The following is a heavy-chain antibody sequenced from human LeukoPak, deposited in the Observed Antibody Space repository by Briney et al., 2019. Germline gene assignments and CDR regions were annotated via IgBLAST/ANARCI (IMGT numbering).Heavy chain of an antibody. CDR3: ARDARDGSGTYLRIFDR. Sequence: PSETLSLTCAVYGGSSSGYYWSWIRQPPGKGLEWIGEINHSGSTNYNPSLKSRVTISVDTSKNQFSLKLSSVTVADTAVYYCARDARDGSGTYLRIFDRWGQGTLVTVSS. J-gene: IGHJ5*02. CDR1: GGSSSGYY. V-gene: IGHV4-34*01. D-gene: IGHD3-22*01. CDR2: INHSGST.